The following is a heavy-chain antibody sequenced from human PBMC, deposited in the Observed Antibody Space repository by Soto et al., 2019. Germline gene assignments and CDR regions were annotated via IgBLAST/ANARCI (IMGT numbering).Heavy chain of an antibody. D-gene: IGHD1-1*01. CDR2: INAGNGDT. J-gene: IGHJ4*02. CDR3: ARDPGTGAALRAYHFDY. V-gene: IGHV1-3*01. CDR1: RYSFTTYA. Sequence: ASVKVSCKASRYSFTTYALHWVRQAPGQRLEWMGWINAGNGDTKYSEKFQGRVTITRDTSANTAYMELSSLRSEDTSVYYCARDPGTGAALRAYHFDYWGQGTLVTVSS.